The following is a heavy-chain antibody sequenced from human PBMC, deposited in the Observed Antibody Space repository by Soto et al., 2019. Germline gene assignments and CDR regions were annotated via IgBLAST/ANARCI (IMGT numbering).Heavy chain of an antibody. Sequence: ASVKVCCKASGYTYNNYYIHWVRQAHGQGLEWMGIINPSSGNTIYAQKFQGRVTMTRDTSTSTAYMELSCLRSEATAVYYCARSDSEYYGMDVWGQGTTVTVSS. CDR2: INPSSGNT. J-gene: IGHJ6*02. CDR1: GYTYNNYY. CDR3: ARSDSEYYGMDV. V-gene: IGHV1-46*02.